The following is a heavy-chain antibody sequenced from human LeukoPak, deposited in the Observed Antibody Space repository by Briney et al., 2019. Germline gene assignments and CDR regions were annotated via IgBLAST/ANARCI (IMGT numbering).Heavy chain of an antibody. D-gene: IGHD2-2*01. CDR2: MNPNSGNT. CDR1: GYTSTSYD. CDR3: ARAYGVVPYYYYYYYMDV. V-gene: IGHV1-8*01. Sequence: ASVKVSCKASGYTSTSYDINWVRQATGQGLEWMGWMNPNSGNTGYAQKFQGRVTMTRNTSISTAYVELSSLRSEDTAVYYCARAYGVVPYYYYYYYMDVWGKGTTVTASS. J-gene: IGHJ6*03.